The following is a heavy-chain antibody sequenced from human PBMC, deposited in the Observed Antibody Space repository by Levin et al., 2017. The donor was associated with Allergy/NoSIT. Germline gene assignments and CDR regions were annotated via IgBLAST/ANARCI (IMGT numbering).Heavy chain of an antibody. CDR2: ISYDGSNK. D-gene: IGHD6-13*01. V-gene: IGHV3-30-3*01. CDR3: ARELGIAAADDAFDI. CDR1: GFTFSSYA. J-gene: IGHJ3*02. Sequence: PGGSLRLSCAASGFTFSSYAMHWVRQAPGKGLEWVAVISYDGSNKYYADSVKGRFTISRDNSKNTLYLQMNSLRAEDTAVYYCARELGIAAADDAFDIWGQGTMVTVSS.